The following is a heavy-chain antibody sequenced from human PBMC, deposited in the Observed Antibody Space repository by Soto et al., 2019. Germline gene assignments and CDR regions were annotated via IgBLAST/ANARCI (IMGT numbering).Heavy chain of an antibody. V-gene: IGHV3-21*01. D-gene: IGHD5-12*01. CDR2: ISSSASYM. CDR1: GITFSRCD. CDR3: ARECVDTVTSITIPFDY. J-gene: IGHJ4*02. Sequence: GGFLRLSCATSGITFSRCDMNWVRQAPGKGLEWVSFISSSASYMYNADSVKGRFTISRDNSKKSLYLQMNSLRADDTAVYYCARECVDTVTSITIPFDYWGQGALVTVSS.